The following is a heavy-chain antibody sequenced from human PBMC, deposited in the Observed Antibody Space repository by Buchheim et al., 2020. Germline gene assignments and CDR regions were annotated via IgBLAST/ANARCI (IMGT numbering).Heavy chain of an antibody. CDR3: ARARGSRGQGYYYYYYMDV. D-gene: IGHD2-15*01. CDR1: GYTFTSYY. V-gene: IGHV1-46*01. CDR2: INPSGGST. Sequence: QVQLVQSGAEVKKPGASVKVSCKASGYTFTSYYMHWVRQAPGQGLEWMGIINPSGGSTSYAQKFQGRVTVTRDTSTSTVYMELSSLRSEDTAVYYCARARGSRGQGYYYYYYMDVWGKGTT. J-gene: IGHJ6*03.